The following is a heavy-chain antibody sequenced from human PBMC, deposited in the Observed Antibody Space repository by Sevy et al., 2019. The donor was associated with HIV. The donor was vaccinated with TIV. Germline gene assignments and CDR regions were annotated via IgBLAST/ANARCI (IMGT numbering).Heavy chain of an antibody. D-gene: IGHD6-19*01. CDR1: GFTFSSYW. V-gene: IGHV3-74*01. J-gene: IGHJ4*02. Sequence: GGSLRLSCAASGFTFSSYWMHWVRRAPGKGLVWVSRLNSDGSSTCYADSVRGRFTISRDNAKNTLYLQMNSLRAEDTAEYYCARVDSSGGDYWGQGTLVTVSS. CDR3: ARVDSSGGDY. CDR2: LNSDGSST.